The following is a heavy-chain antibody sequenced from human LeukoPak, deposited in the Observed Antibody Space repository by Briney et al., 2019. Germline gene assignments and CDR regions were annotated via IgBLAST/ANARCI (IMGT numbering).Heavy chain of an antibody. J-gene: IGHJ5*02. CDR3: ARVTTGSTWFDP. CDR2: IFYSGST. Sequence: SETLSLTCTVSGGSIRSGNYYWNWIRQHPGKGLEWIVYIFYSGSTYYNSSLKSRITMSVDTSENQFSLKLSSVTAADTAVYYCARVTTGSTWFDPWGQGILVTVSS. CDR1: GGSIRSGNYY. D-gene: IGHD4-17*01. V-gene: IGHV4-31*03.